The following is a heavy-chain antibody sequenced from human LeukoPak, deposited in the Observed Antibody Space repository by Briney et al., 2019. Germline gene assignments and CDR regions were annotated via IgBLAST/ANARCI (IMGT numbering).Heavy chain of an antibody. CDR2: INHSGST. Sequence: SETLSLTCAVYGGSFSGYYWSWIRQPSGKGLEWIGEINHSGSTSYNPPLKSRLTISVDTSKNQFSLKLNFVTAADTAMYYCARMFRSSWYINWFDPWGQGTLVTVSS. CDR3: ARMFRSSWYINWFDP. D-gene: IGHD6-13*01. CDR1: GGSFSGYY. J-gene: IGHJ5*02. V-gene: IGHV4-34*01.